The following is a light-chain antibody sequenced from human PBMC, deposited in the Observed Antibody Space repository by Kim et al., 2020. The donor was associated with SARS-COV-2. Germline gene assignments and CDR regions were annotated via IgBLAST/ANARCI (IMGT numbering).Light chain of an antibody. Sequence: STLSAPVGDGATLTCRASQSVSWWLAWYQQKPGKAPKLLSYDGSNLQSGVPSRFSGSGSGTEFTLTISSLQPDDFAIYYCQHRQTFGQGTKVDIK. CDR3: QHRQT. J-gene: IGKJ1*01. V-gene: IGKV1-5*01. CDR2: DGS. CDR1: QSVSWW.